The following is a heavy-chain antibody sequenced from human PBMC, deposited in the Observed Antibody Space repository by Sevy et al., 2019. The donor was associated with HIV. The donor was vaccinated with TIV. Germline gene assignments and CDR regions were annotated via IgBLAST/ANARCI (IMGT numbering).Heavy chain of an antibody. D-gene: IGHD2-15*01. CDR3: TIDLGATLGPGYCYDGTCWPRDGFDI. V-gene: IGHV3-9*01. CDR2: VSWNSASI. CDR1: GFTFDDYA. Sequence: GGSLRLSCAASGFTFDDYAMHWVRQAPGKGLEWVSGVSWNSASIGYACSVRGRFTISSDNAKNSLSLQMNSLPSEDTAFYYCTIDLGATLGPGYCYDGTCWPRDGFDIWGHGTMVTVSS. J-gene: IGHJ3*02.